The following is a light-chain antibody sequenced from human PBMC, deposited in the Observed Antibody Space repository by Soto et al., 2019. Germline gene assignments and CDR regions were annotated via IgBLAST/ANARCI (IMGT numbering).Light chain of an antibody. V-gene: IGLV2-14*02. CDR3: QSYDRSLSALV. CDR2: EVT. J-gene: IGLJ2*01. Sequence: QSALTQPASVSGSPGQSITISCTGTSNDVGNYNFVSWYQQHPGKAPKLIIYEVTKWPSGISNRFSGSKSGNTASLTISGLQAEDEADYYCQSYDRSLSALVFGGGTKVTVL. CDR1: SNDVGNYNF.